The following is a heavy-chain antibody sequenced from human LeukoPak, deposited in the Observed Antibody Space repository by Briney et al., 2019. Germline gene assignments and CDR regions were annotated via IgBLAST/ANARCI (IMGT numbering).Heavy chain of an antibody. CDR2: IYDSGST. J-gene: IGHJ3*02. Sequence: PSETLSLTRTVSGGSSSSYYWSWIRQPPGKGLEWIGYIYDSGSTSYNPSLKSPVTISGDTSKNQFSLRLSSVTAADTAVYYCARPLIGGGWHAFEIWGQGTIVSVSS. D-gene: IGHD3-22*01. CDR1: GGSSSSYY. CDR3: ARPLIGGGWHAFEI. V-gene: IGHV4-59*08.